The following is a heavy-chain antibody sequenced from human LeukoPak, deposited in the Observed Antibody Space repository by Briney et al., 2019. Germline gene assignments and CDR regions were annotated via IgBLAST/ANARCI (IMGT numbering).Heavy chain of an antibody. J-gene: IGHJ4*02. CDR3: ARGEVGAPFDY. CDR1: GGSISSYY. V-gene: IGHV4-59*06. CDR2: IYYSGST. Sequence: SETLSLTCTVSGGSISSYYWSWIRQPPGKGLEWIGYIYYSGSTYYNPSLKSRVTISVDTSKNQSSLKLSSVTAADTAVYYCARGEVGAPFDYWGQGTLVTVSS. D-gene: IGHD1-26*01.